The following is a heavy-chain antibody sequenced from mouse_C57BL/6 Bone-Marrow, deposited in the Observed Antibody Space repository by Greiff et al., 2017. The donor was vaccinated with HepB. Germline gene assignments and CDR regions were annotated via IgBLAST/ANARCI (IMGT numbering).Heavy chain of an antibody. J-gene: IGHJ4*01. CDR3: AREGLLRYPYYAMDY. D-gene: IGHD1-1*01. Sequence: QVHVKQPGAELVKPGASVKLSCKASGYTFTSYWMQWVKQRPGQGLEWIGEIDPSDSYTNYNQKFKGKATLTVDTSSSTAYMQLSSLTSEDSAVYYCAREGLLRYPYYAMDYWGQGTSVTVSS. CDR2: IDPSDSYT. CDR1: GYTFTSYW. V-gene: IGHV1-50*01.